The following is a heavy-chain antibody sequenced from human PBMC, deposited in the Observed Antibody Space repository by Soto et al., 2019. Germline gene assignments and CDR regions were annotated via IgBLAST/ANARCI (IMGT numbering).Heavy chain of an antibody. D-gene: IGHD3-9*01. V-gene: IGHV3-15*07. J-gene: IGHJ4*02. CDR1: GFTFSNAW. Sequence: GGSLRLSCAASGFTFSNAWMNWVRQAPGKGLEWVGRIKSKTDGGTTDYAAPVKGRFTISRDDSKNTLYLQMNSLKTEDTAVYYCTTDGDTTYYDILTGYYKLDVDYWGQGTLVSVSS. CDR2: IKSKTDGGTT. CDR3: TTDGDTTYYDILTGYYKLDVDY.